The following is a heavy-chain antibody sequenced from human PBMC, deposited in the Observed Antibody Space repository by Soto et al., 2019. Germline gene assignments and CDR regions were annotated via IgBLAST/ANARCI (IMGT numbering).Heavy chain of an antibody. CDR3: ARIAASGRGWDV. Sequence: EVQLVESGGGLVQPGGSLRLSCVDSGFTFSSYWMSWVRQAPVKGLEWVGNIKQDGSEENYVDSVKGRFTISRDNAKSSMYLQMKSLRAEDTAVYYCARIAASGRGWDVWGQGTTVVVSS. J-gene: IGHJ6*02. D-gene: IGHD6-13*01. CDR2: IKQDGSEE. CDR1: GFTFSSYW. V-gene: IGHV3-7*01.